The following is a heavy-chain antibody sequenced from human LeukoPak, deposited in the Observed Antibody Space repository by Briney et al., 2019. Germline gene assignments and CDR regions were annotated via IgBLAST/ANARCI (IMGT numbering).Heavy chain of an antibody. CDR2: INHSGGT. CDR3: ASAMIGVPDDAFDI. V-gene: IGHV4-34*01. CDR1: GGSISGYY. Sequence: TSETLSLTCTVSGGSISGYYWSWIRQPPGKGLEWIGEINHSGGTNYNPSLKSRVTISVDTSKNQFSLKLSSVTAADTAVYYCASAMIGVPDDAFDIWGQGTMVTVSS. J-gene: IGHJ3*02. D-gene: IGHD3-22*01.